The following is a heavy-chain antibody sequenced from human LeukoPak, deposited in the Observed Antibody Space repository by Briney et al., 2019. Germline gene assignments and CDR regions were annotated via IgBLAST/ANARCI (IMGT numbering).Heavy chain of an antibody. D-gene: IGHD5-18*01. CDR2: IRSKANSYAT. CDR3: TRRYSYGHDY. J-gene: IGHJ4*02. Sequence: GGSLRLSCAASGFTLSGSAMHWVRQASGKGLEWVGRIRSKANSYATAYAASVKGRFTIPRDDSKNTAYLQMNSLKTEDTAVYYCTRRYSYGHDYWGQGTLVTVSS. V-gene: IGHV3-73*01. CDR1: GFTLSGSA.